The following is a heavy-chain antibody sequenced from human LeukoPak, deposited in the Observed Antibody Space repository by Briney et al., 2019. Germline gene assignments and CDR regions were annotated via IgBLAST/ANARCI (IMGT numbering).Heavy chain of an antibody. J-gene: IGHJ4*02. CDR3: AKGTGGYYGPFDS. V-gene: IGHV3-9*01. CDR1: GFTFDGFA. D-gene: IGHD3-22*01. CDR2: INWNSGSI. Sequence: PGGSLRLSCAASGFTFDGFALFWVRQAPGKGLEYVPGINWNSGSIDYADSVKGRFTTSRDNAKSSLYLQMNSLRVEDTAVYYCAKGTGGYYGPFDSWGQGTLVTVSS.